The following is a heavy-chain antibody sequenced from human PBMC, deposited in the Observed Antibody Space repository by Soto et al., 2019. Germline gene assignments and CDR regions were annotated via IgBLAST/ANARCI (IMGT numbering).Heavy chain of an antibody. CDR1: GFTFSTYA. Sequence: HPGVSLRLSFAASGFTFSTYAMNWVRQAPGKGLEWVAGIFPGGSTYYANSVKGRFTISRDHSQSSVFLQMSSLRDEDTAVYYCAKDRQPDGIWNFDLWGHGTLVTVSS. V-gene: IGHV3-23*03. D-gene: IGHD3-3*01. J-gene: IGHJ4*01. CDR3: AKDRQPDGIWNFDL. CDR2: IFPGGST.